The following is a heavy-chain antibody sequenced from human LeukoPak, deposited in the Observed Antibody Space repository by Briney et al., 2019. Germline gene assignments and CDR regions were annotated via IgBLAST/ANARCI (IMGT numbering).Heavy chain of an antibody. D-gene: IGHD3-10*01. V-gene: IGHV4-30-2*01. CDR3: ARDTSAYGLDY. J-gene: IGHJ4*02. Sequence: SETLSLTCAVSGGSISSGGYSWSWIRQPPGKGLEWIGYIYHSGSTYYNPSLKSRVTISVDRSKNQFSLKLGSVTAADTAVYYCARDTSAYGLDYWGQGTLVTVSS. CDR2: IYHSGST. CDR1: GGSISSGGYS.